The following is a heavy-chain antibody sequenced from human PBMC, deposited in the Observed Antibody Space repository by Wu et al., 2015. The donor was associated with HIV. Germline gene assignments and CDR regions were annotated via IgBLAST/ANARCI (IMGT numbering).Heavy chain of an antibody. CDR1: GGSFNGYY. J-gene: IGHJ4*02. V-gene: IGHV4-34*02. Sequence: QVQLQQWGAGLLKPSETLSLTCAVYGGSFNGYYWSWIRQPPGKRLEWIGEINYRGSADYSPSLKSRVTLSVDTSMNQFSLRMTSMTAADTAVYYCAVGPPRGISATGTFAYWGQGTLVTVSS. CDR3: AVGPPRGISATGTFAY. CDR2: INYRGSA. D-gene: IGHD6-13*01.